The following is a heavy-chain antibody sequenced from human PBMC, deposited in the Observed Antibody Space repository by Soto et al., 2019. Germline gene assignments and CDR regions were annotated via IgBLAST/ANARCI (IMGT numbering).Heavy chain of an antibody. CDR3: AGVTWFRSMDV. CDR1: GDSVSSNTAA. CDR2: IYYRSTWSF. D-gene: IGHD3-10*01. J-gene: IGHJ6*02. Sequence: SQTLSLTCAISGDSVSSNTAAWNWIRQSPSRGLEWLGRIYYRSTWSFDYALSVRSRITIAPDTSKNQFSLHLDSLTPEDTALYYCAGVTWFRSMDVCGQGTPVTVS. V-gene: IGHV6-1*01.